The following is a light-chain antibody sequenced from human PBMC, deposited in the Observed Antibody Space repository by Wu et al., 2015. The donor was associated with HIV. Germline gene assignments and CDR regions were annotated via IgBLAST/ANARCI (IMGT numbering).Light chain of an antibody. V-gene: IGKV1-5*03. CDR2: KAS. Sequence: DIQMTQSPSTLSASLGDRVTITCRASQNIYSWLAWYQQKPGKAPKVLISKASILESGVPSRFSGSGSGTDFSLTISCLQSEDFATYYCQQYYTYPRSFGQGTKLEI. CDR1: QNIYSW. CDR3: QQYYTYPRS. J-gene: IGKJ2*03.